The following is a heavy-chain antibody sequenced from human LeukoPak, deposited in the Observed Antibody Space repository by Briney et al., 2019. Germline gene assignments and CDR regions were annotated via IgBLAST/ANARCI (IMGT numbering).Heavy chain of an antibody. CDR2: INPNSGGA. V-gene: IGHV1-2*02. J-gene: IGHJ4*02. D-gene: IGHD3-22*01. Sequence: ASVKVSCKASGYTFTGYYMHWVRQAPGQGLEWMGWINPNSGGANYAQKFQGRVTMTRDTSISTAYMELSRLRSDDTAVYYCARLSTYYYDSSGYYFDYWGQGTLVTVSS. CDR1: GYTFTGYY. CDR3: ARLSTYYYDSSGYYFDY.